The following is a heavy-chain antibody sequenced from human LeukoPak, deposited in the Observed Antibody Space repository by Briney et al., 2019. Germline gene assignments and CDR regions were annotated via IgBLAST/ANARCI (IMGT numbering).Heavy chain of an antibody. CDR2: IYYSGNT. D-gene: IGHD4-11*01. J-gene: IGHJ4*02. Sequence: KPSETLSLTCTVSDGSISSSTYWGWIRQPPGKGLEWIGSIYYSGNTYYNPSLKSRVTISVDTSKNQFSLKLTSVTAADTAVYYWAREKMTTITTIDYWGQGTLVTVSS. CDR1: DGSISSSTY. CDR3: AREKMTTITTIDY. V-gene: IGHV4-39*07.